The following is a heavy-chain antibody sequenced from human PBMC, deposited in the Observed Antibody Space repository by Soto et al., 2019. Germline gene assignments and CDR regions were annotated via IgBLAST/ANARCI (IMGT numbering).Heavy chain of an antibody. CDR1: GGTFSTSS. CDR3: ARDVVRSTAGDS. D-gene: IGHD2-15*01. V-gene: IGHV1-69*01. Sequence: QLQPVQSGTEVKEPGFSVKVSCKASGGTFSTSSFVWVRQGPGQGLEWMGGIIPIFTRTNFAQKFQGRVTFSADESTRTTYMELRSLTSEDTAIYYCARDVVRSTAGDSWGQGTLVTVSS. CDR2: IIPIFTRT. J-gene: IGHJ4*02.